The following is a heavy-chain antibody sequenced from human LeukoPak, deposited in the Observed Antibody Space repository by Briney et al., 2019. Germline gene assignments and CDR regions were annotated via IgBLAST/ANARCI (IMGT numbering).Heavy chain of an antibody. D-gene: IGHD5-18*01. J-gene: IGHJ4*02. CDR1: GFTFDDYA. Sequence: LRLSCAASGFTFDDYAMHWVRQAPGKGLEWVSGISWNSGSIGYADSVKGRFTISRDNGKNSLYLQMNSLRAEDTALYYCAKGAAAKSEFDYWGQGTLVTVSS. V-gene: IGHV3-9*01. CDR3: AKGAAAKSEFDY. CDR2: ISWNSGSI.